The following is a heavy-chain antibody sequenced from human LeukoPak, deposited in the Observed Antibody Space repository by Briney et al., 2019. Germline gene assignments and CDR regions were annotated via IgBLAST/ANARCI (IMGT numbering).Heavy chain of an antibody. D-gene: IGHD6-13*01. CDR3: ARGWGSNWVRADY. CDR2: FYPSGST. CDR1: DYSISSGYY. V-gene: IGHV4-38-2*02. Sequence: SGTLSLTCTVSDYSISSGYYWGWIRQPPGKGLEWIGSFYPSGSTYYNPSLKSRVTISVDTSKNQFSLKLSFVTAADTAVYYCARGWGSNWVRADYWGQGTLVTVSS. J-gene: IGHJ4*02.